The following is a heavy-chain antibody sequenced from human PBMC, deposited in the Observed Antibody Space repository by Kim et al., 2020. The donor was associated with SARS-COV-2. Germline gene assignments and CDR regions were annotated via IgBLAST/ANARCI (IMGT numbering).Heavy chain of an antibody. D-gene: IGHD3-9*01. J-gene: IGHJ3*02. CDR3: ARDHELRYFDWSRTPWAFDI. Sequence: GGSLRLSCAASGFTFSDYYMSWIRQAPGKGLEWVSYISSSSSYTNYADSVKGRFTISRDNAKNSLYLQMNSLRAEDTAVYYCARDHELRYFDWSRTPWAFDIWGQGTMVTVSS. V-gene: IGHV3-11*05. CDR1: GFTFSDYY. CDR2: ISSSSSYT.